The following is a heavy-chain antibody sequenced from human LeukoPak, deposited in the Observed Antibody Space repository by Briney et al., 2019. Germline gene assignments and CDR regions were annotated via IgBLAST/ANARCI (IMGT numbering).Heavy chain of an antibody. CDR2: INPNSGGT. CDR1: GYTFTGYY. CDR3: ASGPYSSSWYLFDY. D-gene: IGHD6-13*01. V-gene: IGHV1-2*02. Sequence: ASVKVSCKASGYTFTGYYMHWVRQAPGQGLEWMGWINPNSGGTNYAQKFQGRVTMTRDTSISTAYMELSRLRSDDTAVFYCASGPYSSSWYLFDYWGQGTLVTVSS. J-gene: IGHJ4*02.